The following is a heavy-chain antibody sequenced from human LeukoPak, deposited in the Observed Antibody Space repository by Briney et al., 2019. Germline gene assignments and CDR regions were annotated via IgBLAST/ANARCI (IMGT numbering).Heavy chain of an antibody. CDR1: GGSISSSNW. D-gene: IGHD2-15*01. CDR3: ARGKGSGGSLAYFDY. CDR2: IYHSEST. J-gene: IGHJ4*02. V-gene: IGHV4-4*02. Sequence: SGTLSLTCAVSGGSISSSNWWSWVRQPPGKGLEWIGEIYHSESTNYNPSLKSRVTISVDKSKNQFSLKLSSVTAADTAVYYCARGKGSGGSLAYFDYWGQGTLVTVSS.